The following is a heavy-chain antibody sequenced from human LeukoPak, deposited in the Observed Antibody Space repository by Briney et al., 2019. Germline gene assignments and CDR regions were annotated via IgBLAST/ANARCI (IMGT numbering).Heavy chain of an antibody. J-gene: IGHJ3*02. CDR1: GFTFSNYY. D-gene: IGHD3-3*01. Sequence: GGSLRLSCAASGFTFSNYYMSWIRQAPGKGLEWVSYISSSSSTIYYADSVKGRFTISRDNAKNSLYLQMNSLRAEDTAVYYCARMPTIFGGLDAFDIWGQGTMVTVSS. V-gene: IGHV3-11*04. CDR3: ARMPTIFGGLDAFDI. CDR2: ISSSSSTI.